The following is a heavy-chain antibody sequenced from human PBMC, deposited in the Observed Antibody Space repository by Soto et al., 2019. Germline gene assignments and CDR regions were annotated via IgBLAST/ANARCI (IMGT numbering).Heavy chain of an antibody. CDR3: ARENYYYGMDV. J-gene: IGHJ6*02. CDR2: ISYDGSNK. Sequence: GGSLRLSCAASGFTFSSYAMHWVRQAPGKGLEWVAVISYDGSNKYYADSVKGRFTISRDNSKNTLYLQMNSLRAEDTAVYYCARENYYYGMDVWGQGTAVTVSS. CDR1: GFTFSSYA. V-gene: IGHV3-30-3*01.